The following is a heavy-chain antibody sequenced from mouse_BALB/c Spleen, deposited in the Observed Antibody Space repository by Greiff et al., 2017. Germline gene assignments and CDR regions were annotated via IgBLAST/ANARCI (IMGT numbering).Heavy chain of an antibody. J-gene: IGHJ4*01. Sequence: EVKLMESGGGLVQPGGSLNLSCAASGFDFSRYWMSWARQAPGKGQEWIGEINPGSSTINYTPSLKDKFIISRDNAKNTLYLQMSKVRSEDTALYYCARLSTTATFYAMDYWGQGTSVTVSS. D-gene: IGHD1-2*01. CDR2: INPGSSTI. CDR3: ARLSTTATFYAMDY. CDR1: GFDFSRYW. V-gene: IGHV4-2*02.